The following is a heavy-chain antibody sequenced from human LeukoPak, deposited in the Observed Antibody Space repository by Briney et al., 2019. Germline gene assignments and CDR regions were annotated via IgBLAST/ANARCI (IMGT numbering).Heavy chain of an antibody. CDR2: IYYSGST. CDR3: ARPDSRNAIDY. D-gene: IGHD2-15*01. CDR1: GYSIRNGYH. Sequence: SETLSLTCSVSGYSIRNGYHWGWIRQPPGKGLEWIGSIYYSGSTYYNPSLKSRVTISVDTSKNQFSLKLSSVTAADTAVYYCARPDSRNAIDYWGQGTLVTVSS. J-gene: IGHJ4*02. V-gene: IGHV4-38-2*02.